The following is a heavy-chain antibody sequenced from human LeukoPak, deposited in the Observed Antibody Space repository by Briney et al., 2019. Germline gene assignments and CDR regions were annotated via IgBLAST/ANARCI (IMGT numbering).Heavy chain of an antibody. D-gene: IGHD5-12*01. J-gene: IGHJ3*02. CDR1: GFTFDDYG. CDR3: ARDIWVATFAFGI. Sequence: GGSLRLSCAASGFTFDDYGMSWVRQAPGKGLEWVSSINWNGVSTGYADSVKGRFTISRDKAKNSLYLQMNSLRAEDTALYYCARDIWVATFAFGIWGQGTMVTVSS. V-gene: IGHV3-20*04. CDR2: INWNGVST.